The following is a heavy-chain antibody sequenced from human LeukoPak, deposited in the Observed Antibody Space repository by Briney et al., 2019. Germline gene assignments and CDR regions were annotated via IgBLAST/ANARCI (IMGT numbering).Heavy chain of an antibody. Sequence: PGGSLRLSCAASEFTFSSYSMSWVRQAPGKGLEWVSSISSSSTYIYYADSVKGRFTISRDNAKNSLYLQMNSLRAEDTAVYYCARAGYSYGPRGFDYWGQGTLVTVSS. J-gene: IGHJ4*02. D-gene: IGHD5-18*01. V-gene: IGHV3-21*01. CDR3: ARAGYSYGPRGFDY. CDR1: EFTFSSYS. CDR2: ISSSSTYI.